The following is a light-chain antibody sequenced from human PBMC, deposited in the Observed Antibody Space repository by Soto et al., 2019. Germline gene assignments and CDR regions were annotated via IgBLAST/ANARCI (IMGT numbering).Light chain of an antibody. V-gene: IGLV2-8*01. CDR3: SSYAGSXNFV. Sequence: QSVLTQPPSASGSPGQSVTISCTGTSSDVGGYNYVSWYQQHPGKAPKLMIYEVSKRPSGVPDRFSGSKSGNTASLTVSGXXAEDXTDYYCSSYAGSXNFVFGTGTKX. CDR2: EVS. CDR1: SSDVGGYNY. J-gene: IGLJ1*01.